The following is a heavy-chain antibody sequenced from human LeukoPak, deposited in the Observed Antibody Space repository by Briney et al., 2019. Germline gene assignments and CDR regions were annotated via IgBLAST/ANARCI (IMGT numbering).Heavy chain of an antibody. CDR2: INNEGGDI. CDR1: GCAFSNSW. J-gene: IGHJ6*02. CDR3: ATSIILVAGDG. V-gene: IGHV3-7*01. D-gene: IGHD2-15*01. Sequence: GGSLRLSCAASGCAFSNSWMSWIRQAPGKGLEWAANINNEGGDIHNVDSVKGRFTISNANAKDSLYLQMNSLGADTTAVYYCATSIILVAGDGWGQGTTVTVSS.